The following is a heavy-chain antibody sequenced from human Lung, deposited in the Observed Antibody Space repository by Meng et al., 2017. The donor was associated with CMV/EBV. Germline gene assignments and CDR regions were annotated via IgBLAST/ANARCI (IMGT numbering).Heavy chain of an antibody. D-gene: IGHD3-10*01. CDR2: IKQDGSEK. Sequence: GGSLRLSCAASGFTFSTYWMNCVRQAPGKGLEWVANIKQDGSEKYYVGSVEGRFTISRDNAKNSLYLQMNSLRAEDTAVYYCASSFEYWGQGTLVTVSS. CDR3: ASSFEY. V-gene: IGHV3-7*01. CDR1: GFTFSTYW. J-gene: IGHJ4*02.